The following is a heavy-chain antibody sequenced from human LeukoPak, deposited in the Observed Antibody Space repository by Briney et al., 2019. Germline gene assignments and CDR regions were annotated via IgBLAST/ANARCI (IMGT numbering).Heavy chain of an antibody. V-gene: IGHV1-69*02. Sequence: SVKVSCKASGGTFSSYTISWVRQAPGQGLEWMGRIIPILGIANYAQKFQGRVTITADKSTSTAYMELSSLRSEDTAVYYCARARDYGDYVYYWGQGTLVTVSS. CDR1: GGTFSSYT. J-gene: IGHJ4*02. CDR3: ARARDYGDYVYY. D-gene: IGHD4-17*01. CDR2: IIPILGIA.